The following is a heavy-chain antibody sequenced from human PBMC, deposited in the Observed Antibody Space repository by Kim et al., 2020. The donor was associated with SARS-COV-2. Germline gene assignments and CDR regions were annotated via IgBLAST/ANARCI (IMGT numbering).Heavy chain of an antibody. CDR2: ISSRATTI. Sequence: GGSLRLSCAASGFTFSDYYMSWIRQAPGKGLEFISYISSRATTITYADSVKGRFTISRDNAKNSLYLQMNSLRAEATAVYDCAREGLGNPHRIDHWGQGT. J-gene: IGHJ4*02. CDR1: GFTFSDYY. CDR3: AREGLGNPHRIDH. D-gene: IGHD7-27*01. V-gene: IGHV3-11*04.